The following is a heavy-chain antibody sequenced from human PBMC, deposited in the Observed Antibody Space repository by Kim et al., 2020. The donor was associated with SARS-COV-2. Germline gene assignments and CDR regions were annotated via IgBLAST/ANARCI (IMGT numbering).Heavy chain of an antibody. Sequence: GGSLRLSCAASGFTFSSYAMSWVRQAPGKGLEWVSAISGSGGSTYYADSVKGRFTISRDNSKNTLYLQMNSLRAEDTAVYYCASSYSGRYSGWSFDYWGQGTLVTVSS. CDR3: ASSYSGRYSGWSFDY. CDR2: ISGSGGST. D-gene: IGHD6-19*01. CDR1: GFTFSSYA. V-gene: IGHV3-23*01. J-gene: IGHJ4*02.